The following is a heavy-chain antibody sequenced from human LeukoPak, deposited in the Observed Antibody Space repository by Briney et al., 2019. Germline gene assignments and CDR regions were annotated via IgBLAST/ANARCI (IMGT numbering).Heavy chain of an antibody. Sequence: SETLSLTCTVSDGSISSGGYHWSRLRPHPGKGLEWIGSIYYSGSNYYNPSLKSRVTISVDTSKNQFSLKLSSFTAADTAVSYCASVFWRRAFDICGQGTMGTVSS. J-gene: IGHJ3*02. D-gene: IGHD3-9*01. CDR3: ASVFWRRAFDI. V-gene: IGHV4-31*03. CDR1: DGSISSGGYH. CDR2: IYYSGSN.